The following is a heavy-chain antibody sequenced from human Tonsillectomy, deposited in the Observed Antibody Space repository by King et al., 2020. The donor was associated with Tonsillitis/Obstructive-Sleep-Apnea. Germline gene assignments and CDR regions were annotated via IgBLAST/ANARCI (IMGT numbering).Heavy chain of an antibody. Sequence: VQLVESGAEVKKPGASVKVSCKASGYTFTSYDINWVRQATGQGLEWMGWMNPNSGNTGYAQKFQGGVTMTRNTSISTAYMELSSLRCWDTAVYYCAGGGRGSYGTKGEGGYWGQGTLVTVSS. J-gene: IGHJ4*02. CDR1: GYTFTSYD. CDR3: AGGGRGSYGTKGEGGY. CDR2: MNPNSGNT. V-gene: IGHV1-8*01. D-gene: IGHD3-16*01.